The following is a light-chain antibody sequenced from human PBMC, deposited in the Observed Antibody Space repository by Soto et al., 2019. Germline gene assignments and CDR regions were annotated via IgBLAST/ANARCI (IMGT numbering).Light chain of an antibody. V-gene: IGLV2-14*03. Sequence: QSALTHPASVSGSPGQSITISCTGTTNDVGGYNYVSWYQQHPGKAPKLMIYDVNNRPSGVSNRFSGSKSGNTASLTISGLQAEDEADYYCSSYTSDSTVVFGGGTKLTVL. CDR2: DVN. CDR1: TNDVGGYNY. CDR3: SSYTSDSTVV. J-gene: IGLJ2*01.